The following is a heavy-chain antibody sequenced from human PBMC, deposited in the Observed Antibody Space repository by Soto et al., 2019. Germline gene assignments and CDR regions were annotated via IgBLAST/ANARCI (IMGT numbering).Heavy chain of an antibody. CDR3: ARSYSSGWYGQHNWFDP. CDR1: GYTFTSYG. D-gene: IGHD6-19*01. Sequence: ASVKVSCKASGYTFTSYGISWVRQAPGQGLEWMGWISAYNGNTNYAQKLQGRVTMTTDTSTSTAYMELRSLSSDDTAVYYCARSYSSGWYGQHNWFDPWGQGTLVTVSS. J-gene: IGHJ5*02. V-gene: IGHV1-18*01. CDR2: ISAYNGNT.